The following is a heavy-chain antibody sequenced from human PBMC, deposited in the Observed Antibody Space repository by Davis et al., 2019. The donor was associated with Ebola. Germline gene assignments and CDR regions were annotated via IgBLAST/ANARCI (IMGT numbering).Heavy chain of an antibody. J-gene: IGHJ3*02. CDR2: ISGSGGST. D-gene: IGHD6-13*01. CDR1: GFTFSSYA. CDR3: ARHSSSSGAFDI. Sequence: GESLKISCAASGFTFSSYAMSWVRQAPGKGLEWVSAISGSGGSTYYADSVKGRFTISRDNAKNTLYLQMNSLRAEDTAVYYCARHSSSSGAFDIWGQGTMVTVSS. V-gene: IGHV3-23*01.